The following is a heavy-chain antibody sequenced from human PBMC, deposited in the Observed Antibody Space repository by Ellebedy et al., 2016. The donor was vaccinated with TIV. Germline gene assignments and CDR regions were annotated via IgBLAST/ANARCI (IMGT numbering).Heavy chain of an antibody. D-gene: IGHD3-10*01. CDR3: TKDSGWEHEY. V-gene: IGHV3-23*01. CDR1: GFAFSANG. J-gene: IGHJ4*02. Sequence: GESLKISCAASGFAFSANGMSWVRQAPGKGLEWVSGIDGSENTDYGDSVKGRFTLSRDISKNTLYLQMNSRRAEATALYYCTKDSGWEHEYWGQGTLVTISS. CDR2: IDGSENT.